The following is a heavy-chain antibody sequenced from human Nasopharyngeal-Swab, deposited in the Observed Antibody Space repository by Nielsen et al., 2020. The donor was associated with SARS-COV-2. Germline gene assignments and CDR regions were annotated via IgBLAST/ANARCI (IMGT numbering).Heavy chain of an antibody. V-gene: IGHV3-74*01. CDR2: IDTDGTIT. J-gene: IGHJ4*02. CDR3: ARDVGGRDNY. D-gene: IGHD2-15*01. Sequence: GESLKISCAASGFTFSSYGMHWVRQPPGKGLLWVSRIDTDGTITDYADSVKGRFTISRDNAKNTLYRQMNSLRAEDTAVYYCARDVGGRDNYWGQGALVTVSS. CDR1: GFTFSSYG.